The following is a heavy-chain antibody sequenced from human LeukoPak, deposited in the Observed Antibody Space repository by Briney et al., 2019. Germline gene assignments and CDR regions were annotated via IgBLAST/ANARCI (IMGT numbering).Heavy chain of an antibody. CDR2: INHSGST. Sequence: SETLSLTCTVSGGSISSGGYYWSWIRQPPGKGLEWIGEINHSGSTNYNPSLKSRVTISVDTSKNQFSLKLSSVTAADTAVYYCARGTFRDYYDFWSRHKHYFDYWGQGTLVTVSS. CDR1: GGSISSGGYY. V-gene: IGHV4-39*07. CDR3: ARGTFRDYYDFWSRHKHYFDY. J-gene: IGHJ4*02. D-gene: IGHD3-3*01.